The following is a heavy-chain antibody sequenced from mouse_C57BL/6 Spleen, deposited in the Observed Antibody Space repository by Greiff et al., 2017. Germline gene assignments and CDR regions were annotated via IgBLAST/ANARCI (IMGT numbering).Heavy chain of an antibody. V-gene: IGHV5-16*01. CDR1: GSTFSDYY. Sequence: EVQLVESEGGLVQPGSSMKLSCTASGSTFSDYYMAWVRQVPEKGLEWVANINYDGSSTYYLDSLKSRFIISRDNAKNILYLQMSSLKSEDTATYYCARDAPLGSYGYFDVWGTGTTVTVSS. D-gene: IGHD1-1*01. CDR2: INYDGSST. J-gene: IGHJ1*03. CDR3: ARDAPLGSYGYFDV.